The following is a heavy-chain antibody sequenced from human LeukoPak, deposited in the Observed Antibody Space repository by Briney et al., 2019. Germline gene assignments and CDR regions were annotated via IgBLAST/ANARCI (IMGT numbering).Heavy chain of an antibody. D-gene: IGHD1-7*01. CDR3: ARVGLWHYPVDS. CDR1: GFTFSSYD. J-gene: IGHJ4*02. Sequence: GGSLRLSCAASGFTFSSYDMHWVRQATGKGLEWVSAIGTAGDTYYPGSVKGRFTISRENAKNSLYLQMNSLRAGDTAVYYCARVGLWHYPVDSWGQGTLVTVSS. CDR2: IGTAGDT. V-gene: IGHV3-13*01.